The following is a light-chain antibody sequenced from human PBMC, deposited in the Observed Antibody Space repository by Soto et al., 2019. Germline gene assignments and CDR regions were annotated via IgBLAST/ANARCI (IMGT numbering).Light chain of an antibody. CDR2: DAS. J-gene: IGKJ4*02. V-gene: IGKV3-11*01. Sequence: IGLLQSPATLSLSQGERATLSCRASQSVSSYLAWYQQKPGQAPRLLIFDASNRATGIPARFSGSGSGTAFTLPTSSLQHAEFAAYYCQQRCNRPPLPFGRGTKVDI. CDR3: QQRCNRPPLP. CDR1: QSVSSY.